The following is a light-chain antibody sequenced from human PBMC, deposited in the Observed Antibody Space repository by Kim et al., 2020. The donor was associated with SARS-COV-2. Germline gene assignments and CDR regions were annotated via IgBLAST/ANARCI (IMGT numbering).Light chain of an antibody. CDR2: RDN. CDR3: QAWDSSIYV. V-gene: IGLV3-1*01. J-gene: IGLJ1*01. CDR1: KLGDKY. Sequence: VSPGQTASITCSGDKLGDKYASWYQQKPGQSPVVVIFRDNRRPSGIPERLSGSNSGNTATLTISGTQAMDEADYYCQAWDSSIYVFGTGTKVTVL.